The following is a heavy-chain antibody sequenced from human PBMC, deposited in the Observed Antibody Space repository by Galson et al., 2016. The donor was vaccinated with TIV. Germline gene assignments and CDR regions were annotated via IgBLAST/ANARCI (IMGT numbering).Heavy chain of an antibody. V-gene: IGHV4-59*04. D-gene: IGHD3-22*01. CDR3: ARRRGGYYYLYGMDV. CDR2: VFYSGTT. J-gene: IGHJ6*02. CDR1: GGSIRSHF. Sequence: SETLSLTCSVSGGSIRSHFWSWVRQPPGKGLEWIGSVFYSGTTYYNPSLKSRVTMSVDMSKNQFSLRLSSVTAADTAVYYCARRRGGYYYLYGMDVWGQGTTVTVSS.